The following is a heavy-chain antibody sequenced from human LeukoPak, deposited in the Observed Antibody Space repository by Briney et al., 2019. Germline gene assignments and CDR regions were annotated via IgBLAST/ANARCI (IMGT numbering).Heavy chain of an antibody. CDR1: GVTLSSYA. CDR2: IKQDGSEK. V-gene: IGHV3-7*03. CDR3: ATDSRIVGATGSSDY. Sequence: GGPLRLSCAASGVTLSSYAMSWARQAPGKGLEWVANIKQDGSEKHYVDSVKGRFIISRDNAKNSLYLQMTSLRAEDTAVYYCATDSRIVGATGSSDYWGQGTLVIVSS. J-gene: IGHJ4*02. D-gene: IGHD1-26*01.